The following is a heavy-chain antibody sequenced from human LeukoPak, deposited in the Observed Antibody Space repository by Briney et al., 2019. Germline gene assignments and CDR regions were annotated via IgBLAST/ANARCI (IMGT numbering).Heavy chain of an antibody. CDR3: ARMRCGHTDNICYNY. D-gene: IGHD2-8*01. CDR2: IYHSGYT. CDR1: GVSVSGYY. V-gene: IGHV4-34*01. Sequence: SETLSLTCAVHGVSVSGYYWSWIRQSPGKGLEWIGEIYHSGYTNYNPSLKRRVTISAATSENQLSLRLTSVTAAGTAVYYCARMRCGHTDNICYNYWGQGTLVTVSS. J-gene: IGHJ4*02.